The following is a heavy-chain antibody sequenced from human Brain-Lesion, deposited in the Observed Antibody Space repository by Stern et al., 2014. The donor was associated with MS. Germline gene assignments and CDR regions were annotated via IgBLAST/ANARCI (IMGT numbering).Heavy chain of an antibody. CDR1: GGSISSGGYY. V-gene: IGHV4-31*03. J-gene: IGHJ5*02. CDR2: IHYSGST. D-gene: IGHD2-8*01. CDR3: ARVGVYVQTGWFDP. Sequence: VQLLESGPGLVKPSQTLSLTCTVSGGSISSGGYYWSWIRQHPGQGLEGIGYIHYSGSTYYNSALKSRVTISRDTSKNQFSLNLNSVTAADTAVYYCARVGVYVQTGWFDPWGQGALVTVSS.